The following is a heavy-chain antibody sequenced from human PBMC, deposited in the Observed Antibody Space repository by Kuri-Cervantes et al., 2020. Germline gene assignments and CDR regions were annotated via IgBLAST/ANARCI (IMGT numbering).Heavy chain of an antibody. CDR3: AREPPSLPFVDTAMALDY. D-gene: IGHD5-18*01. CDR1: GFTFSSYA. V-gene: IGHV3-30-3*01. CDR2: RSYDGSNK. Sequence: GESLKISCAASGFTFSSYAMHWVRQAPGKGLEWVAVRSYDGSNKYYADSVKGRFTISRDNSKSTLYLQMNSLRAEDTAVYYCAREPPSLPFVDTAMALDYWGQGTLVTVSS. J-gene: IGHJ4*02.